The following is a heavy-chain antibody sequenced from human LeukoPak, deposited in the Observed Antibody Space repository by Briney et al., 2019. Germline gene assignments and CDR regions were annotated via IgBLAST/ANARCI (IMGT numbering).Heavy chain of an antibody. CDR3: ASGMVVTPDEPIFYYYYYMDV. V-gene: IGHV1-46*01. CDR2: INPSGGST. CDR1: GYTFTSYY. D-gene: IGHD4-23*01. Sequence: ASVKVSCKASGYTFTSYYMHWLRQAPGQGLEWMGIINPSGGSTSYAQKFQGRVTMTRDTSTSTVYMELSSLRSEDTAVYYCASGMVVTPDEPIFYYYYYMDVWGKGTTVTVSS. J-gene: IGHJ6*03.